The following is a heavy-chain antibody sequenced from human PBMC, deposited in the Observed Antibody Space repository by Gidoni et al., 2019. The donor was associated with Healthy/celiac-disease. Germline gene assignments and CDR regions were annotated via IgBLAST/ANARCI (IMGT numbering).Heavy chain of an antibody. D-gene: IGHD3-22*01. Sequence: QVQLVQSGAEVKKPGASVKVSCKASGYTFSSYGISWVRQAPGQGLEWMGWISAYNGNTNYAQKLQGRVTMTTDTSTNTAYMELRSLRSDDTAVYYCARGSDYYDSSGLLRAFDIWGQGTMVTVSS. CDR2: ISAYNGNT. J-gene: IGHJ3*02. V-gene: IGHV1-18*04. CDR1: GYTFSSYG. CDR3: ARGSDYYDSSGLLRAFDI.